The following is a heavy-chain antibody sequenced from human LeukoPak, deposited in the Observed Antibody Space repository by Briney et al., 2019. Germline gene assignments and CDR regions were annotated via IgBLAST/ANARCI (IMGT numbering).Heavy chain of an antibody. D-gene: IGHD5-24*01. CDR2: VSSHGNDG. CDR3: TRDAYNFNDFDY. V-gene: IGHV3-30*01. Sequence: GGSLRLSCAVSEFTFSHFAMHWVRQAPGKGLEWVAVVSSHGNDGYYADSVKGRFTISRDNSKNTLYLQIDSLRAEDTAIYYCTRDAYNFNDFDYWGQGTLVTVSS. J-gene: IGHJ4*02. CDR1: EFTFSHFA.